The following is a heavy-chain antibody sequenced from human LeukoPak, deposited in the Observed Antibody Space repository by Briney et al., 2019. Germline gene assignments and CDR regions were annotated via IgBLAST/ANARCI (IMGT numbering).Heavy chain of an antibody. Sequence: PGGSLRLSCAASGFTFSTYAMSWVRQAPGKGLEWVSGISDSGGGTYYADSVKGRFTISRDNSKNTLYLQMNSLRAEDTAVYYCAKDLSSWTRFDYWGQGTLVTVSS. CDR1: GFTFSTYA. CDR3: AKDLSSWTRFDY. V-gene: IGHV3-23*01. D-gene: IGHD6-13*01. J-gene: IGHJ4*02. CDR2: ISDSGGGT.